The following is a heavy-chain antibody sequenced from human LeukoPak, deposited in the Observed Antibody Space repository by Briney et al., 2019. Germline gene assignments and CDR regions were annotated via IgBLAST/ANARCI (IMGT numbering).Heavy chain of an antibody. V-gene: IGHV1-69*04. CDR1: GGTFSSYA. Sequence: SVKVSCKASGGTFSSYAISWVRQAPGQGLEWMGRIIPILGIANYAQKFQGRVTITADKSTSTAYMELSSLRSEDTAVYYCALTSRPIWFGELLEYYYYGMDVWGQGTTVTVSS. D-gene: IGHD3-10*01. CDR2: IIPILGIA. J-gene: IGHJ6*02. CDR3: ALTSRPIWFGELLEYYYYGMDV.